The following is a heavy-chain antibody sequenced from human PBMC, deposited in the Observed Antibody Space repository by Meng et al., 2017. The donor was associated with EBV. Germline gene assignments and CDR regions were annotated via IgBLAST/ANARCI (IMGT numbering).Heavy chain of an antibody. CDR1: GFTFSGSA. D-gene: IGHD1-26*01. V-gene: IGHV3-73*02. J-gene: IGHJ4*02. Sequence: GGSGGGLVRPGGSLKLSCASSGFTFSGSAMHWVRQASGKGLEWVGRIRSKANSYATAYAASVKGRFTISRDDSKNTAYLQMNSLKTEDTAVYYCTRLDGSYIYYWGQGTLVTVSS. CDR3: TRLDGSYIYY. CDR2: IRSKANSYAT.